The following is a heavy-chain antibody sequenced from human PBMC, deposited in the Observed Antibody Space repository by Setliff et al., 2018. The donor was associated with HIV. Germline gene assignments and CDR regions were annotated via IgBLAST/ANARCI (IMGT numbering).Heavy chain of an antibody. J-gene: IGHJ4*02. CDR3: AGGGDYDSSGYYVT. Sequence: SVKVSCKASGGPFTSSSIGWVRQAPGQGLEWMGRIIPILGVPRYAQKFQGRVTITADKSTSTSYMHLSSLRAEDTAVYFGAGGGDYDSSGYYVTWGQGSRVTVSS. V-gene: IGHV1-69*02. CDR1: GGPFTSSS. CDR2: IIPILGVP. D-gene: IGHD3-22*01.